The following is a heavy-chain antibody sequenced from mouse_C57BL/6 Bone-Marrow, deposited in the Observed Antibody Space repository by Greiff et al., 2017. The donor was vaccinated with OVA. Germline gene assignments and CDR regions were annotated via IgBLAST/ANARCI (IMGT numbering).Heavy chain of an antibody. CDR3: ARDGAPDYYGSSPDY. CDR1: GYTFTSYW. Sequence: QVQLQQPGAELVKPGASVKMSCKASGYTFTSYWITWVKQRPGQGLEWIGDIYPGSGSTNYNEKFKSKATLTVDTSSSTAYMQLSSLTSEDSAVNYCARDGAPDYYGSSPDYWGQGTTLTVAS. V-gene: IGHV1-55*01. D-gene: IGHD1-1*01. CDR2: IYPGSGST. J-gene: IGHJ2*01.